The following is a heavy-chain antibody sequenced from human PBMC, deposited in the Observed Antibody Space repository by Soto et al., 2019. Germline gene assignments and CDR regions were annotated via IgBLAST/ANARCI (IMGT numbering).Heavy chain of an antibody. J-gene: IGHJ5*02. CDR1: GYTFTHYA. CDR3: ARGLAEDGA. D-gene: IGHD2-15*01. V-gene: IGHV1-3*01. Sequence: QVQLVQSGAEVKKPGASVKVSCTASGYTFTHYAIHWVRHAPGQRLEWMGFINAGSGNTKYAQTLQARLTFTKDTSASTADMDLSSLRSEDTAMGNCARGLAEDGAWGQGTLVTVSS. CDR2: INAGSGNT.